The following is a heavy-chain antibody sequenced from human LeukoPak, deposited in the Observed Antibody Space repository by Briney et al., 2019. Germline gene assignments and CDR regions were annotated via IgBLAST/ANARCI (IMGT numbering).Heavy chain of an antibody. Sequence: SETLSLTCTVSGGSIGTYYWSWVRQSPGTGLEWIGYIYVTGTRYNPYLQSRVTISVDTSKNQFSLKLSSVTAADTAVYYCARDHRDSSGYYDYYYGMDVWGQGTTVTVSS. D-gene: IGHD3-22*01. CDR3: ARDHRDSSGYYDYYYGMDV. J-gene: IGHJ6*02. V-gene: IGHV4-59*01. CDR1: GGSIGTYY. CDR2: IYVTGT.